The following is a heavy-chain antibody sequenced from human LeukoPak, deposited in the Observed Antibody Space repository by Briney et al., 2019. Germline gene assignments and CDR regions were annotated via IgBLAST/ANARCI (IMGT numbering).Heavy chain of an antibody. CDR1: GFTVSSNY. CDR2: IYSGGST. V-gene: IGHV3-66*01. J-gene: IGHJ3*02. CDR3: ARETLTMVRGVITVGAFDI. Sequence: PGGSLRLSCAASGFTVSSNYMSWVRQAPGKGLEWVSVIYSGGSTYYADSVKGRFTISRVNSKNTLYLQMNSLRAEDTAVYYCARETLTMVRGVITVGAFDIWGQGTMVTVSS. D-gene: IGHD3-10*01.